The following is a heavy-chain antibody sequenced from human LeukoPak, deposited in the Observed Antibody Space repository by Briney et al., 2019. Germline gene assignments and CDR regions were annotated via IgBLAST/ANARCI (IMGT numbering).Heavy chain of an antibody. V-gene: IGHV4-59*11. CDR3: ARDSSQYYDFWSGYQRDAFDI. CDR2: IYYSGST. Sequence: PSETLSLTCTVSGGPISSHYWSWIRQPPGKGLEWIGYIYYSGSTNYNPSLKSRVTISVDTSKNQFSLKLSSVTAADTAVYYCARDSSQYYDFWSGYQRDAFDIWGQGTMVTVSS. J-gene: IGHJ3*02. CDR1: GGPISSHY. D-gene: IGHD3-3*01.